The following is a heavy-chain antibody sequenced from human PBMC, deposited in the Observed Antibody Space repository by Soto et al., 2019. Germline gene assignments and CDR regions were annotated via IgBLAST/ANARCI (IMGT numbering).Heavy chain of an antibody. J-gene: IGHJ4*02. D-gene: IGHD3-16*02. CDR2: ISAYNGNT. Sequence: QVQLVQSGAEVKKPGASVKVSCKASGYTFTSYGISWVRQAPGQGLEWMGWISAYNGNTNYAQKLQGRVTMTTDTSTSTAYMELRSLRSYETAVYYCARDRIMITFGGVIVTASGDYWGQGTLVTVSS. CDR3: ARDRIMITFGGVIVTASGDY. CDR1: GYTFTSYG. V-gene: IGHV1-18*01.